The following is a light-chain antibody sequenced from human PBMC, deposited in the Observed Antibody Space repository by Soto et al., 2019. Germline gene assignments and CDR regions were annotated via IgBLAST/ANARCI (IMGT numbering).Light chain of an antibody. CDR2: DAS. Sequence: EIVLTQSPATLSLSPGERATLSCRASQSVSSYLAWYQQKPGQAPRLLIYDASNRATGIPARFSGSGSGTDFTLTSSSLEPEDCAVYYCQQRSNWLVTFGQGTKLEI. J-gene: IGKJ2*01. CDR3: QQRSNWLVT. V-gene: IGKV3-11*01. CDR1: QSVSSY.